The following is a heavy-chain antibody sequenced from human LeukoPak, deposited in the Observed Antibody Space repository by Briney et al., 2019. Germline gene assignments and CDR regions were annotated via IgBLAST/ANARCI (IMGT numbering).Heavy chain of an antibody. CDR2: IYYSGST. J-gene: IGHJ4*02. D-gene: IGHD3-22*01. CDR1: GGSISSGGYS. V-gene: IGHV4-61*08. Sequence: KPSETLSLTRAVSGGSISSGGYSRSWIRQPPGKGLEWIGYIYYSGSTNYKPSLKSRVTISVDTSKNQFSLKLTSVTAADTAVYYCARARVDSRGYYIDYWGQGTLVTVSS. CDR3: ARARVDSRGYYIDY.